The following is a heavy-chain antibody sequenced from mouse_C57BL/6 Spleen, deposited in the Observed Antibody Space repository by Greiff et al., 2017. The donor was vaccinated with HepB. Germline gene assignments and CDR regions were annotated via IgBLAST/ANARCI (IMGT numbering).Heavy chain of an antibody. V-gene: IGHV1-4*01. CDR2: INPSSGYT. CDR1: GYTFTSYT. D-gene: IGHD3-1*01. Sequence: VQLQQSGAELARPGASVKMSCKASGYTFTSYTMHWVKQRPGQGLEWIGYINPSSGYTKYNQTFKDKATLTADQSSSTAYMQLSSLTSEDSAVYYCAREGYFAYWGQGTLVTVSA. J-gene: IGHJ3*01. CDR3: AREGYFAY.